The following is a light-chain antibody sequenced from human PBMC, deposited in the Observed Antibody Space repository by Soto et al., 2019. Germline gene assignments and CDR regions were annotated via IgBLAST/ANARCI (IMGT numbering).Light chain of an antibody. Sequence: DIVMTQSPLSMPVTPAEPASLSCRSSQSLLHSNGYNYLDWYLQKPGQSPKLLIYLGSNRSSGVPDRFSGSGSGTDSTLKIRRVQAEDVGVDYCMQALQTWTFRQGAQVDI. CDR3: MQALQTWT. CDR1: QSLLHSNGYNY. J-gene: IGKJ1*01. V-gene: IGKV2-28*01. CDR2: LGS.